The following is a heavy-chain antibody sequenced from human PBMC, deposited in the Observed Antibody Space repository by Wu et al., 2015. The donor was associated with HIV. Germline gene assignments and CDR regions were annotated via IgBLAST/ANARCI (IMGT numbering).Heavy chain of an antibody. V-gene: IGHV1-24*01. Sequence: QDQLIQSGAEVKKPGASVKVSCKVSGYTLTKLYIHWVRQAPGKGLEWMGGFDPEKGETIYAQKFQGRVTMTEDTFTDTAYMDLSSLTSEDTAVYFCTTVRWELSEGNYYYAMDVWGQGTTVTVS. J-gene: IGHJ6*02. CDR2: FDPEKGET. CDR3: TTVRWELSEGNYYYAMDV. CDR1: GYTLTKLY. D-gene: IGHD3-16*02.